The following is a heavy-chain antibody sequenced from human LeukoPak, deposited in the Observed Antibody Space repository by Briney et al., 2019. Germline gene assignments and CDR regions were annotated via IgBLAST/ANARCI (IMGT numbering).Heavy chain of an antibody. V-gene: IGHV1-2*02. J-gene: IGHJ3*02. CDR1: GYTFTGYY. CDR3: AAVPNANAWYWDDAFDI. Sequence: ASVKVSCKASGYTFTGYYMHWVRQAPGQGPEWMGWMNPNSGGTNYAQKLQGRVTMTRDTSISTAYMELSSLTSDDTAVYYCAAVPNANAWYWDDAFDIWGQGTMVTVSS. D-gene: IGHD2-8*02. CDR2: MNPNSGGT.